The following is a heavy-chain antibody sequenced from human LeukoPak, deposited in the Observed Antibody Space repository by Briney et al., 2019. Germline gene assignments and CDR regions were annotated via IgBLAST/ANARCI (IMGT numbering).Heavy chain of an antibody. Sequence: SETLSHTCTVSGGSISSSSYYWGWIRQPPGKGLEWIGSIYYSGSTYYNPSLKSRVTTSVDTSKNQFSLKLSSVTAADTAVYYCARDRFAAGPSDYWGQGTLVTVSS. CDR3: ARDRFAAGPSDY. CDR1: GGSISSSSYY. CDR2: IYYSGST. V-gene: IGHV4-39*07. D-gene: IGHD6-13*01. J-gene: IGHJ4*02.